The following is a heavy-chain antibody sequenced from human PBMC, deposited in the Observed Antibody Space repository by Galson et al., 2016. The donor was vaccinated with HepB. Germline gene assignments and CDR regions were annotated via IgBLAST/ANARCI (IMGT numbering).Heavy chain of an antibody. CDR2: ISGSGGST. J-gene: IGHJ4*02. CDR1: GFTFSSYA. CDR3: AKSPWYDSSGYYYFDY. Sequence: SLRLSCAASGFTFSSYAMSWVRQAPGEGLEWISGISGSGGSTFYADSVKGRFTISRDKSKHTLYLQMNSLRAEDTAVYHCAKSPWYDSSGYYYFDYWGQGTLVTVSS. D-gene: IGHD3-22*01. V-gene: IGHV3-23*01.